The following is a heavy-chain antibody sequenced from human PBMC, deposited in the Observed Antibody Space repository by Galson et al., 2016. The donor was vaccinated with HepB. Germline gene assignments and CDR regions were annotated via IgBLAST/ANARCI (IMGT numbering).Heavy chain of an antibody. Sequence: SLRLSCAASGFTFSTYSMSWVRQTPGKGLEWLAEISRDGIRTYYADSVKGRLTISRDNSKNTLYVQMNSLTAEDAAFYYCTSHHISGTYTYWGQGTLVTVS. D-gene: IGHD3-10*01. V-gene: IGHV3-23*01. CDR3: TSHHISGTYTY. CDR1: GFTFSTYS. CDR2: ISRDGIRT. J-gene: IGHJ4*02.